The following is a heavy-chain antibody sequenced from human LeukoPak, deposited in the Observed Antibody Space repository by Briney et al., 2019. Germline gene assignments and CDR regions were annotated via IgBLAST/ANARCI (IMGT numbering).Heavy chain of an antibody. CDR1: GFTFSDYY. CDR2: ISSSSSYI. CDR3: ARDCHPYYDILTGYHSGCFDY. V-gene: IGHV3-11*06. J-gene: IGHJ4*02. D-gene: IGHD3-9*01. Sequence: GGSLRLSCAASGFTFSDYYMSWIRQAPGKGLEWVSSISSSSSYIYYADSVKGRFTISRDNAKNSLYLQMNSLRAEDTAVYYCARDCHPYYDILTGYHSGCFDYWGQGTLVTVSS.